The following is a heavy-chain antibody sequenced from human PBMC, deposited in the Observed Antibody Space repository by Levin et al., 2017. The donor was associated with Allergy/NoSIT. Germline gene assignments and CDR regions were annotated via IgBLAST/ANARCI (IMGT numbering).Heavy chain of an antibody. CDR2: ISPTGSRGSPI. D-gene: IGHD6-19*01. CDR1: GFIFKDPY. Sequence: LSLTCAASGFIFKDPYMSWIRQAPGKGLEWLSYISPTGSRGSPIYYADSLRGRFTISRDNVKNQLYLHMNSLRGEDTAVYFCARASVASYYFDYWGQGALVTVSS. J-gene: IGHJ4*02. V-gene: IGHV3-11*01. CDR3: ARASVASYYFDY.